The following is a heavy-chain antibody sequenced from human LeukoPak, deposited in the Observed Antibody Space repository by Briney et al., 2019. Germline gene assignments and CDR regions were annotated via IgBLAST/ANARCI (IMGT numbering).Heavy chain of an antibody. CDR2: IKQDGSEK. D-gene: IGHD2-2*01. Sequence: GGSLRLSCAASGFSFSGYWMRWGREAPGKGLEWVANIKQDGSEKYYVDSVKGRFTISRDNAKNSLYLQMNSLRAEDTAVYYCARGPMSAADDYWGQGTLVTVSS. CDR3: ARGPMSAADDY. V-gene: IGHV3-7*01. J-gene: IGHJ4*02. CDR1: GFSFSGYW.